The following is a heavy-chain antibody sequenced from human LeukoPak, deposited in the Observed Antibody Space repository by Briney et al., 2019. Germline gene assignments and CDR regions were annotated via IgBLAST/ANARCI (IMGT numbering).Heavy chain of an antibody. CDR2: ISYDGSNK. CDR1: GFTFSSHG. D-gene: IGHD5-18*01. V-gene: IGHV3-30*03. CDR3: AMGAMVTFDY. Sequence: GGSLRLSCAASGFTFSSHGMHWVRQAPGKGLEWVAVISYDGSNKYYADSVKGRFTISRDNSKNTLYLQMNSLRAEDTAVYYCAMGAMVTFDYWGQGTLVTVSS. J-gene: IGHJ4*02.